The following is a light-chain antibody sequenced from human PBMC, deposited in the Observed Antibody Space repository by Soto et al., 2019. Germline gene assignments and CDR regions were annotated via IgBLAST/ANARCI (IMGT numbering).Light chain of an antibody. CDR1: QSISGY. J-gene: IGKJ1*01. V-gene: IGKV1-39*01. Sequence: IPMTPSKSSLSATVWDRGTITCRSSQSISGYLNWYQQKSGQAPKLLMYAASTLQSGVPSRFSGSGSGTDFTLTISSLQPDDFAPYYCQQSYSNYETFGQGTKVDI. CDR2: AAS. CDR3: QQSYSNYET.